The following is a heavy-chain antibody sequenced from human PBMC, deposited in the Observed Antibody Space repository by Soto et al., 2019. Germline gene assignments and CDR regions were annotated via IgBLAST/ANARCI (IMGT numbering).Heavy chain of an antibody. CDR2: IWYDGSNK. CDR1: GFTFSSYG. D-gene: IGHD2-21*02. V-gene: IGHV3-33*01. Sequence: GGSLRLSCAASGFTFSSYGMHWVRQAPGKGLEWVAVIWYDGSNKYYADSVKGRFTISRDNSKNTLYLQMNSLRAEDTAVYYCARIRTPPFDCGGDCHHYYYYYGMDVWGQGTTVTVSS. J-gene: IGHJ6*02. CDR3: ARIRTPPFDCGGDCHHYYYYYGMDV.